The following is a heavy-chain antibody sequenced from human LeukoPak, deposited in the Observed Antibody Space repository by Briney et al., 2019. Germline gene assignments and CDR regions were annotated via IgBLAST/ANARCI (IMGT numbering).Heavy chain of an antibody. D-gene: IGHD1-26*01. CDR1: GFTFSSYA. CDR2: ISYDGSNK. J-gene: IGHJ4*02. Sequence: PGGSLRLSCAASGFTFSSYAMHWVRQAPGKGLEWVAVISYDGSNKYYADSVKGRFTISRDNSKNTLYLQMNSLRAEDTAVYYCARRYSGSYYEDYWGQGTLVTVSS. V-gene: IGHV3-30*04. CDR3: ARRYSGSYYEDY.